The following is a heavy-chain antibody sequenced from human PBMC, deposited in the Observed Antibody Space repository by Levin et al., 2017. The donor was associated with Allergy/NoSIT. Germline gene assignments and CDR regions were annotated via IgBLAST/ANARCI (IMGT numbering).Heavy chain of an antibody. CDR1: GFTFSSYG. CDR3: ARVALGRWLQDYYYGMDV. CDR2: IWYDGSNK. V-gene: IGHV3-33*01. Sequence: GGSLRLSCAASGFTFSSYGMHWVRQAPGKGLEWVAVIWYDGSNKYYADSVKGRFTISRDNSKNTLYLQMNSLRAEDTAVYYCARVALGRWLQDYYYGMDVWGQGTTVTVSS. D-gene: IGHD5-24*01. J-gene: IGHJ6*02.